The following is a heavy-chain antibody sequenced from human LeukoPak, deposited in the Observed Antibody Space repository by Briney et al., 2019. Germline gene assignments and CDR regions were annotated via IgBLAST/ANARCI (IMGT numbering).Heavy chain of an antibody. CDR2: IYYTGTT. CDR1: GGSISSYY. Sequence: SETLSLTCTVSGGSISSYYWSWIRQPPGKGLEWIGCIYYTGTTNYNPSLKSRVTISVDTSKNQFSLKLSSVTAADPAVYYCARNKEYQLPGDWGQGTLVTVSS. J-gene: IGHJ4*02. V-gene: IGHV4-59*01. CDR3: ARNKEYQLPGD. D-gene: IGHD2-2*01.